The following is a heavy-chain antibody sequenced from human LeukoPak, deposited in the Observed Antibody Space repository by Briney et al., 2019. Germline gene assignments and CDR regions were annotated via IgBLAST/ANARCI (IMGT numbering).Heavy chain of an antibody. CDR3: AKDFTMVRGAHDAFDI. CDR1: GFTFDDYA. Sequence: PGGSLRLSCAASGFTFDDYAMHWVRQAPGKGLEWVSLISWDGGSTYYADSVKGRFTISRDNSKNSLYLQMNSLRAEDTALYYCAKDFTMVRGAHDAFDIRGQGTMVTVSS. V-gene: IGHV3-43D*04. D-gene: IGHD3-10*01. J-gene: IGHJ3*02. CDR2: ISWDGGST.